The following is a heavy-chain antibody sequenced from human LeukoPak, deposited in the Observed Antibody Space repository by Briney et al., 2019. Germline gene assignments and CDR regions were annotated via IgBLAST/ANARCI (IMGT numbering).Heavy chain of an antibody. J-gene: IGHJ4*02. CDR2: IRYDGSNK. CDR1: GFTFSRYG. CDR3: ARDRDNVAGTRGYFDY. V-gene: IGHV3-30*02. Sequence: PGGSLRLSCAASGFTFSRYGMHWVRQAPGQGLEWVAFIRYDGSNKYYAHSVKGRFTISRDNSKNTLYLQMNSLRAEDTAVYYCARDRDNVAGTRGYFDYWGQGTLVTVSS. D-gene: IGHD6-19*01.